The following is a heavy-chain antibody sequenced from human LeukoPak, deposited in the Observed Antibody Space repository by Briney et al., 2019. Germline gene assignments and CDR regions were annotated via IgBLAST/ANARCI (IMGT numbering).Heavy chain of an antibody. CDR1: GFTFSNYN. Sequence: PGGSLRLSCAASGFTFSNYNMHWVRQAPGKGLEWVSSISGSGSYVYYADSVKGRFTASRDNARDSLYLQVNSLRAEDTAVYYCAREGGTYSFAYWGQGTLVTVSS. D-gene: IGHD1-26*01. CDR2: ISGSGSYV. J-gene: IGHJ4*02. V-gene: IGHV3-21*01. CDR3: AREGGTYSFAY.